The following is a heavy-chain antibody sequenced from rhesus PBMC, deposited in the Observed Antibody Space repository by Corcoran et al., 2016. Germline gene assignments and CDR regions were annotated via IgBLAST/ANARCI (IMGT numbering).Heavy chain of an antibody. Sequence: VQLQESGPGLVRPSSTLSLTCAVSGYSLSSGYYWGCDGSPPGKGLEYFGYIGGCTGNSYYNPSLKSRVTISKDTSKNQFSLELSSVTAADTAIYYCARQGGLAAGRVFDFWGQGVLVTVSS. D-gene: IGHD6-13*01. CDR1: GYSLSSGYY. J-gene: IGHJ4*01. V-gene: IGHV4-99*01. CDR2: IGGCTGNS. CDR3: ARQGGLAAGRVFDF.